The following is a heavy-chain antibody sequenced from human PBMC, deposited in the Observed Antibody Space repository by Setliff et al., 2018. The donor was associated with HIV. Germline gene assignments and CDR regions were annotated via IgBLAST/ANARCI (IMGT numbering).Heavy chain of an antibody. J-gene: IGHJ4*02. CDR1: GITISRSW. V-gene: IGHV3-7*01. Sequence: GGSLRLSCAASGITISRSWMNWVRQAPGKGLEWVANIKEYGSDKYYVDSVKGRFIISRDDAKNSLFLQMNSLRAEDTAVYYCVRDSWGPEVWGQGTLVTVSS. D-gene: IGHD3-16*01. CDR2: IKEYGSDK. CDR3: VRDSWGPEV.